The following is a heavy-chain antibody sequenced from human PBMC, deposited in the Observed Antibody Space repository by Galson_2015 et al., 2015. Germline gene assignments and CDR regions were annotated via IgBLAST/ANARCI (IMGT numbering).Heavy chain of an antibody. D-gene: IGHD5-12*01. CDR3: ARDGATIGVLSY. CDR1: GFTVNNNY. Sequence: SLRLSCAASGFTVNNNYINWVRRAPGKGLEWVSVIYSGGNTDFTDSVKGRFTISRDNAKNTLYLQMNSLRAEDTAVYYCARDGATIGVLSYWGEGTLVTVSS. CDR2: IYSGGNT. V-gene: IGHV3-53*01. J-gene: IGHJ4*02.